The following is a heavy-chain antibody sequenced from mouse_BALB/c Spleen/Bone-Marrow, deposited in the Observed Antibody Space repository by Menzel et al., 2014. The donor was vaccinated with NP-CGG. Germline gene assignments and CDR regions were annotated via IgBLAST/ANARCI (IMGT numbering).Heavy chain of an antibody. CDR2: IDPSDSGT. V-gene: IGHV1-69*02. CDR1: GYTFTDYW. Sequence: QVQLKQSGAELVKPGAPVKLSCKASGYTFTDYWMNWVKQRPGRGLEWIGRIDPSDSGTHYNQKFKDKATLTVDKSSTTAYIQLSNLTSEDSAVYYCARTAYWVQRTPVT. CDR3: ARTAY. J-gene: IGHJ3*01.